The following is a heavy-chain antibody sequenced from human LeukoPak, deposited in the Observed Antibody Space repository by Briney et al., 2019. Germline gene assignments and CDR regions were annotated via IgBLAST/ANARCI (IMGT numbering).Heavy chain of an antibody. D-gene: IGHD3-10*01. Sequence: ASVKVSCKASGYTFTSYYMHWVRQAPGQGLEWMGIINPSGGSTSYAQKFQGRVTMTRDTSTSTVYMELSSLRSEDTAVYYCARGSSMVRGVTYYYGMDVWGQGTTVTVSS. CDR2: INPSGGST. V-gene: IGHV1-46*01. J-gene: IGHJ6*02. CDR3: ARGSSMVRGVTYYYGMDV. CDR1: GYTFTSYY.